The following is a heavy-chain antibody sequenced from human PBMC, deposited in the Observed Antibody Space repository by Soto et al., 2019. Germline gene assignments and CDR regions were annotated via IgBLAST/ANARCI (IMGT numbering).Heavy chain of an antibody. V-gene: IGHV4-34*01. CDR3: ARRIWFSFDN. CDR1: GGSLSDYY. J-gene: IGHJ4*02. CDR2: INHSGST. D-gene: IGHD3-10*01. Sequence: SETLSLTCAVYGGSLSDYYWSWIRQPPGKGLEWIGEINHSGSTNYNPSLKSRVTISVDTSKKQFSIKLTSVTAADTAVYYCARRIWFSFDNWGQETLVTLSS.